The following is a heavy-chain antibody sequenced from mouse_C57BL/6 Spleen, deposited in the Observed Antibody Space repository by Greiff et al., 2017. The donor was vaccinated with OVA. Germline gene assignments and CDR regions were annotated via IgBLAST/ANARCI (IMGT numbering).Heavy chain of an antibody. J-gene: IGHJ2*01. CDR1: GYTFTSHW. V-gene: IGHV1-56*01. CDR3: ERKRYGSSYGGFDY. CDR2: IFPGSGST. D-gene: IGHD1-1*01. Sequence: QVQLQQSGPELVRPGASVKISCKAPGYTFTSHWMQWVRQRPGQGLEWIGEIFPGSGSTYYNEKFKGKATLTVDTSSSTAYMQLSSLTAEDSAVYVCERKRYGSSYGGFDYWGQGTTLTVSS.